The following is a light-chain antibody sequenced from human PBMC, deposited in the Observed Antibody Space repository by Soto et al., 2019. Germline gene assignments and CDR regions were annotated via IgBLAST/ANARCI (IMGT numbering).Light chain of an antibody. J-gene: IGKJ1*01. CDR1: QYINTR. V-gene: IGKV3-11*01. CDR2: QTS. Sequence: EIVLTQSPSTLSSFQGDRVTLSCRASQYINTRLAWYQHRPGQAPRLLVYQTSIRAAGIPARFSASGSGTDFTLTINSLAPEDFAIYYCHQRQSWPRTFGHGTKVDIK. CDR3: HQRQSWPRT.